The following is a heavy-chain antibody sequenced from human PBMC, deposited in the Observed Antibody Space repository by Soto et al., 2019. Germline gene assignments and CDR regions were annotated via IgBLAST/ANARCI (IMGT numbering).Heavy chain of an antibody. D-gene: IGHD3-10*01. CDR1: GASFNGYY. J-gene: IGHJ4*02. Sequence: QVQLQQWGAGLLRPSETLSLTCGVFGASFNGYYWSWVRQPPGKGLEWIGEIFHSGVTNYNPSLKSRVPLSVDTSNNQFSLKLTSGTAADTAVYYCARGTFYYGPWSSWIDYWGQGSLVTVSS. V-gene: IGHV4-34*01. CDR3: ARGTFYYGPWSSWIDY. CDR2: IFHSGVT.